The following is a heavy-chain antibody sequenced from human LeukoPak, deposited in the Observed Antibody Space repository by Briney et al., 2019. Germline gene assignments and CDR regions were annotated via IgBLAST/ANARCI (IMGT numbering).Heavy chain of an antibody. Sequence: SSXXLSLTCAVYGGSFSGYYWSWIRQPPGKGLEWIGEINHSGSTNYNPSLKRRVTISVDTSKNQFSLKLSSVTAADTAVYYCAAERRYYYDSSGYHPLYFDYWGQGTLVTVSS. V-gene: IGHV4-34*01. CDR2: INHSGST. CDR1: GGSFSGYY. D-gene: IGHD3-22*01. CDR3: AAERRYYYDSSGYHPLYFDY. J-gene: IGHJ4*02.